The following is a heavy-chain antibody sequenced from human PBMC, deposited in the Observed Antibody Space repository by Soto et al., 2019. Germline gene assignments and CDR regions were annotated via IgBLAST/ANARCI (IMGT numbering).Heavy chain of an antibody. D-gene: IGHD3-22*01. CDR2: ISAGGGRT. CDR3: AKGYYYDSSGYLDY. CDR1: GFTFSNYA. V-gene: IGHV3-23*01. J-gene: IGHJ4*02. Sequence: HPGGSLRLSCAASGFTFSNYAMSWVRQAPGKGPEWVSSISAGGGRTYYADSVKGRLTISRDNPKNTLYLQMNSLRAEDTAVYYCAKGYYYDSSGYLDYWGQGTLVTVSS.